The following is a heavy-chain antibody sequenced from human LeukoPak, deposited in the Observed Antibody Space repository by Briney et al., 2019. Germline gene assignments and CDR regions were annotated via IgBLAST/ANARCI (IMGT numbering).Heavy chain of an antibody. CDR2: IYYSGTT. J-gene: IGHJ4*02. V-gene: IGHV4-39*01. CDR1: GGSISSSHFY. D-gene: IGHD1-26*01. CDR3: ARAGGSSRSPFDY. Sequence: PSETLSLTCTVSGGSISSSHFYWGWIRQPPGKGLEWIGSIYYSGTTYYNPSLKGRVTISVDMSKNQFSLKLSSVSAADTALYYCARAGGSSRSPFDYWGQGTLVTVSS.